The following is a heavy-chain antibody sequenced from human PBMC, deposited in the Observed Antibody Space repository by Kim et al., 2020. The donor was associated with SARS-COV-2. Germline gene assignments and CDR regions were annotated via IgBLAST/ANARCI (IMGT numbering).Heavy chain of an antibody. CDR1: GGTFSSYA. CDR2: IIPIFGTA. J-gene: IGHJ4*02. Sequence: SVKVSCKASGGTFSSYAISWVRQAPGQGLEWMGGIIPIFGTANYAQKFQGRVTITADESTSTAYMELSSLRSEDTAVYYCARDRTDNWNQGGPYFYYWGQGALVTVSS. V-gene: IGHV1-69*13. CDR3: ARDRTDNWNQGGPYFYY. D-gene: IGHD1-20*01.